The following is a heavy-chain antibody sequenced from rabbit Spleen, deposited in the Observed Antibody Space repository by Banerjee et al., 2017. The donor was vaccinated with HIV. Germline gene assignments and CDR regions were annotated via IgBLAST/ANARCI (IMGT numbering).Heavy chain of an antibody. CDR3: ARDSGSSFSSYGMDL. CDR1: GVSFSSNHY. V-gene: IGHV1S40*01. Sequence: QSSEESGGDLVKPGASLTLTCTASGVSFSSNHYMCWVRQAPGKGLEWIACIEGGSSAFSYFASWAKGRFTISKTSSTTVTLQMTSLTAADTATYFCARDSGSSFSSYGMDLWGPGTLVTVS. CDR2: IEGGSSAFS. D-gene: IGHD8-1*01. J-gene: IGHJ6*01.